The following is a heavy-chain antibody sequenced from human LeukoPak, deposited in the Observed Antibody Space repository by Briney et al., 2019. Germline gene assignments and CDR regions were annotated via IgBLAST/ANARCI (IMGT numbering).Heavy chain of an antibody. CDR2: IYPGDSDT. J-gene: IGHJ4*02. Sequence: GESLRISCRASGYSFPMYWIGWVRQMPGRGLEWMGIIYPGDSDTRYSPSFQGQVTIPVDESINSVYLQWSSLQASDTAIYYCARQDSGSYFPYSDYWGQGTQVTVSS. D-gene: IGHD1-26*01. CDR1: GYSFPMYW. CDR3: ARQDSGSYFPYSDY. V-gene: IGHV5-51*01.